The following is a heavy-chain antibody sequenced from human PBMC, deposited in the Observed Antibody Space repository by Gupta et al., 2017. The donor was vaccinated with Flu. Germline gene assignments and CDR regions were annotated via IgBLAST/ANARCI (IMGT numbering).Heavy chain of an antibody. CDR1: GFPVSSNY. V-gene: IGHV3-66*02. CDR3: ARDRSSSWVFDY. CDR2: IYSGGST. Sequence: EVQLVESGGGLVQPGGSLRLSCAASGFPVSSNYMSWVRQAPGKGLEWVSVIYSGGSTYYADSVKGRFTISRDNSKNTLYLQMNSLRAEDTAVYYCARDRSSSWVFDYWGQGTLVTVSS. J-gene: IGHJ4*02. D-gene: IGHD6-13*01.